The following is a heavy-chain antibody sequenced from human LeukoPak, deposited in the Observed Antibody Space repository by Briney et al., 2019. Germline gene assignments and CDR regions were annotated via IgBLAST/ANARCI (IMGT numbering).Heavy chain of an antibody. V-gene: IGHV1-24*01. CDR3: ATGPLKGGELRVLDY. J-gene: IGHJ4*02. Sequence: GASVKVSCKVSGYTPTELSIHWVRQAPGKGLEWMGGFDPEDGETIYAQKFQGRVTMTEDTSTDTAYMELSSLRSEDTAVYYCATGPLKGGELRVLDYWGQGTLVTVSS. CDR1: GYTPTELS. D-gene: IGHD1-26*01. CDR2: FDPEDGET.